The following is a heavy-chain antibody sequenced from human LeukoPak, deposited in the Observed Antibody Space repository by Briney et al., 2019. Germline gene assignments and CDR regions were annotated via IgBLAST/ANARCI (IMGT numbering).Heavy chain of an antibody. J-gene: IGHJ3*02. CDR3: ARGDSGSYYRTGSAFDI. CDR2: ISGSGGSS. V-gene: IGHV3-23*01. CDR1: GFTFSSYA. D-gene: IGHD1-26*01. Sequence: GGSLRLSCAASGFTFSSYAMSWVRQAPGKGLEWVSAISGSGGSSYYADSVKGRFAISRDNSKNTLYLQMNSLRAEDTAVYYCARGDSGSYYRTGSAFDIWGQGTMVTVSS.